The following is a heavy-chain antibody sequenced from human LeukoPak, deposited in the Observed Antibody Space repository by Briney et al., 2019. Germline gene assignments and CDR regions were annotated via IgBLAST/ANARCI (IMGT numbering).Heavy chain of an antibody. V-gene: IGHV4-34*01. J-gene: IGHJ4*02. CDR2: INHLGTT. CDR3: ARVGAMANFDY. D-gene: IGHD5-18*01. Sequence: SETLSLTCAFSGGSFSHYSWSWIRQSPGKGLEWIGEINHLGTTNYNPSLKSRLTMLVDTSKNQFSLKLSSVTAADTAVYYCARVGAMANFDYWGQGTLVTVSS. CDR1: GGSFSHYS.